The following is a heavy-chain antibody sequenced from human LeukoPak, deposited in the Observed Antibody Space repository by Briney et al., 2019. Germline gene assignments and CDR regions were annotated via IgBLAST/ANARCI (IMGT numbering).Heavy chain of an antibody. D-gene: IGHD3-9*01. CDR1: GGSFSGYY. Sequence: SEILSLTCAVYGGSFSGYYWSWIRQPPGKGLEWIGEINHSGSTNYNPSLKSRVTISVDTSKNQYSLKRSSVTAADTAVYYCAPMDYDILTGSLSLDYWGQGTLVTVSS. CDR3: APMDYDILTGSLSLDY. CDR2: INHSGST. V-gene: IGHV4-34*01. J-gene: IGHJ4*02.